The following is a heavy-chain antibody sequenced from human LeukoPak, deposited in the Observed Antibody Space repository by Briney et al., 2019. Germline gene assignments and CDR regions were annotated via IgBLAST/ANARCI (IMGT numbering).Heavy chain of an antibody. Sequence: SEPLSLTGTVSGGSISSYYWNWIRQPPGKGLEWIGYIYYSGSTNYNPSLKSRVTISLDTSKNQCSLKLSSVTAADTAIYYCARDSGSYYGMDVWGKGTTVTVSS. CDR1: GGSISSYY. D-gene: IGHD3-10*01. CDR3: ARDSGSYYGMDV. CDR2: IYYSGST. J-gene: IGHJ6*04. V-gene: IGHV4-59*01.